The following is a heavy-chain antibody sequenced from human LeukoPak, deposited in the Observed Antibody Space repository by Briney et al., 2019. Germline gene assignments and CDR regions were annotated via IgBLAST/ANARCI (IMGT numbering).Heavy chain of an antibody. CDR1: GFTFSSYE. D-gene: IGHD5-18*01. Sequence: GGSLRLSCAASGFTFSSYEMNWVRQAPGKGLEGVSYISSSGSTIYYADSVKGRFTMSRDNGRNSLYLQMNRLGAEDTAVYSCARDKTRGLGYSHSKSGNYFDYWGQGTLVTVSS. CDR2: ISSSGSTI. V-gene: IGHV3-48*03. CDR3: ARDKTRGLGYSHSKSGNYFDY. J-gene: IGHJ4*02.